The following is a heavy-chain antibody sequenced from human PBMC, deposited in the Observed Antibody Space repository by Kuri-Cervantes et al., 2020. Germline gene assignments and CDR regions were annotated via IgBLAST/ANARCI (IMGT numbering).Heavy chain of an antibody. Sequence: GESLKISCAASGITFTDYWMHWVRQAPGKGLVWVSRINSDGSTTSYADSVKGRFTISRDHAKNTLYLQMNSLRAEDTALYYCAKMVQGIRGYYMDVWGKGTTVTVSS. D-gene: IGHD3-10*01. J-gene: IGHJ6*03. CDR2: INSDGSTT. V-gene: IGHV3-74*01. CDR3: AKMVQGIRGYYMDV. CDR1: GITFTDYW.